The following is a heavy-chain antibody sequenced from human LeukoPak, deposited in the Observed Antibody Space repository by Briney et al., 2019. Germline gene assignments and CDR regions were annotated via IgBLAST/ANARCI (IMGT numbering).Heavy chain of an antibody. CDR2: ISSSSSYI. CDR3: ARVGYSWNAFDI. D-gene: IGHD5-12*01. J-gene: IGHJ3*02. Sequence: PGRSLRLSCAASGFTFSSYGMHWVRQAPGKGLEWVSSISSSSSYIYYADSVKGRFTISKNNAKNSLYLQMNSLRAEDTAVYYCARVGYSWNAFDIWGQGTMVTVSS. V-gene: IGHV3-21*01. CDR1: GFTFSSYG.